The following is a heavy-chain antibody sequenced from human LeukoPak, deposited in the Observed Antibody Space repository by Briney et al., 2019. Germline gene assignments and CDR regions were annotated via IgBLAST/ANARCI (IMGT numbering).Heavy chain of an antibody. J-gene: IGHJ4*02. Sequence: GGSLRLSCTVSGFTVSSNSMSWVRQAPGKGLEWVSFIYSDSTHYSDSVKGRFTISRDNSKNTLYLQMNSLRAEDTAVYYCATRAGAYSHPYDYWGQGTLVTVSS. CDR3: ATRAGAYSHPYDY. V-gene: IGHV3-53*01. D-gene: IGHD4/OR15-4a*01. CDR2: IYSDST. CDR1: GFTVSSNS.